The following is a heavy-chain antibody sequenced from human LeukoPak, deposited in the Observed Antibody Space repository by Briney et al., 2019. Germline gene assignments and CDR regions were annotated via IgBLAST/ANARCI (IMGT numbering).Heavy chain of an antibody. V-gene: IGHV1-2*02. CDR1: GYTFTGYY. CDR2: INPNSGGT. CDR3: ARVSQDYSNYVYGY. Sequence: EASVKVSCKASGYTFTGYYMHWVRQAPGQGLEWMGWINPNSGGTNYAQKFQGRVTMTRDTSISTAYMELSRLRSDDTAVYYCARVSQDYSNYVYGYWGQGTLVTVSS. D-gene: IGHD4-11*01. J-gene: IGHJ4*02.